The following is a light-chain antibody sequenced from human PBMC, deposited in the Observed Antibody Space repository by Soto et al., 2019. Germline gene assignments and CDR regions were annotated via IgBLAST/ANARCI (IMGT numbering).Light chain of an antibody. CDR2: GAS. J-gene: IGKJ1*01. V-gene: IGKV3-11*01. CDR1: QSVSNY. Sequence: TLSLSPGERATLSCRASQSVSNYLAWYQQKPGQAPRLLIYGASNRATGIPARFSGSGSGTDFTLTISSLEPEDSAVYYCQQRSDSWTFGQGTKV. CDR3: QQRSDSWT.